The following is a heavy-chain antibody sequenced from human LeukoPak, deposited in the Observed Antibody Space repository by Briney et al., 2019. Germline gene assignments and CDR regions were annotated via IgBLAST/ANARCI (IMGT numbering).Heavy chain of an antibody. D-gene: IGHD2-8*01. CDR3: ARTQYCVNGVCQKTAYYFDY. Sequence: GGSLRLSCAAPGFTFSSYWMSWVRQAPGKGLEWVANIKQDGSEKYYVDSVKGRFTISRDNAKNSLYLQVNSLRAEDTAVYYCARTQYCVNGVCQKTAYYFDYWGQGTLVTVSS. CDR2: IKQDGSEK. J-gene: IGHJ4*02. V-gene: IGHV3-7*01. CDR1: GFTFSSYW.